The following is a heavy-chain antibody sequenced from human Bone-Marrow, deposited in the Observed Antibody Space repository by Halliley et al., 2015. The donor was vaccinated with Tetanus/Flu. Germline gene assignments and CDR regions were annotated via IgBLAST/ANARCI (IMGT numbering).Heavy chain of an antibody. D-gene: IGHD1-20*01. Sequence: APNGDTNYAQKLQGRVTMPPDTSPNTAYMELRSLGADDTAIYYCARELGGGISGTTGFDLWGQGTLVTVSS. J-gene: IGHJ4*02. CDR2: APNGDT. V-gene: IGHV1-18*01. CDR3: ARELGGGISGTTGFDL.